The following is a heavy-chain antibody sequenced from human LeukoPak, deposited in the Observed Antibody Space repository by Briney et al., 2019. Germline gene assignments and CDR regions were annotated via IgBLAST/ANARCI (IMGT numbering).Heavy chain of an antibody. D-gene: IGHD6-13*01. CDR2: IYYSGST. V-gene: IGHV4-59*01. Sequence: SETLSLTCTVSGGSISSYYWSWIRQPPGRGLEWIGYIYYSGSTNYNPSLKSRVTISVDTSKNQFSLKLSSVTAADTAVYYCARGRIAAAGFFDYWGQGTLVTVSS. CDR1: GGSISSYY. J-gene: IGHJ4*02. CDR3: ARGRIAAAGFFDY.